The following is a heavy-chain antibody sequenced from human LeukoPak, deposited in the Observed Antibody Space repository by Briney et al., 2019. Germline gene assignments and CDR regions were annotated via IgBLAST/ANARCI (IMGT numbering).Heavy chain of an antibody. V-gene: IGHV2-5*01. CDR3: AHRRGWEVSNYFDY. CDR1: GFSLSTSGVG. J-gene: IGHJ4*02. D-gene: IGHD5/OR15-5a*01. Sequence: SGPTLVKPTQTLTLTCTFSGFSLSTSGVGVGWIRQPPGKALEWLALIYWNDDKRYSPSLKSRLTITKDTSKNQVVLTMTNMDPVDTATYYCAHRRGWEVSNYFDYWGQGTLVTVSS. CDR2: IYWNDDK.